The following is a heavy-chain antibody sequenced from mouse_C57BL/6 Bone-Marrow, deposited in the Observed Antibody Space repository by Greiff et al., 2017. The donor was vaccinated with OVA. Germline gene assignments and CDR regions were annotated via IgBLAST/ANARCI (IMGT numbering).Heavy chain of an antibody. CDR2: IYPGNSDT. V-gene: IGHV1-5*01. CDR3: TKVYYGNYGYAMDY. Sequence: EVKLVESGTVLARPGASVKMSCKTSGYTFTSYWMHWVKQRPGQGLEWIGAIYPGNSDTSYNQKFKGKAKLTAVTSASTAYMELSSLTNEDSAVYYCTKVYYGNYGYAMDYWGQGTSVTVSS. CDR1: GYTFTSYW. J-gene: IGHJ4*01. D-gene: IGHD2-1*01.